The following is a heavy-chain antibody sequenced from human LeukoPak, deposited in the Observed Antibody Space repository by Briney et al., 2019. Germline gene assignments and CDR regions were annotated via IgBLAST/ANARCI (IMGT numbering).Heavy chain of an antibody. Sequence: GGSLRLSCAASGFTFGSYAMTWVRQAPGKGLEWVSVITGSDLSTYYADPVRGRFTISRDNSKNTLYLQMNSLRADDTAVYYCAKHRGSGVAGTGGVESWGQGTLVTVSS. CDR2: ITGSDLST. J-gene: IGHJ4*02. V-gene: IGHV3-23*01. D-gene: IGHD6-19*01. CDR1: GFTFGSYA. CDR3: AKHRGSGVAGTGGVES.